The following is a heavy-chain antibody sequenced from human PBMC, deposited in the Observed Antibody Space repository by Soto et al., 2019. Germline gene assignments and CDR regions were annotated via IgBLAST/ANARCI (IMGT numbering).Heavy chain of an antibody. D-gene: IGHD6-13*01. V-gene: IGHV3-30*18. CDR1: GFTFSSYG. Sequence: LRLSCAASGFTFSSYGMHWVRQAPGKGLEWVAVISYDGSNKYYADSVKGRFTISRDNSKNTLYLQMNSLRAEDTAVYYCAKGPTSSSWYIGYYYYGMDVWGQGTTVTVSS. CDR2: ISYDGSNK. J-gene: IGHJ6*02. CDR3: AKGPTSSSWYIGYYYYGMDV.